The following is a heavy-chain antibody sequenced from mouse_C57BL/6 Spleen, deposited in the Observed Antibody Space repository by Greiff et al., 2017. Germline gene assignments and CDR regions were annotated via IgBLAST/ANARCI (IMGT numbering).Heavy chain of an antibody. CDR1: GYAFTNYL. CDR3: AYGNFFDY. V-gene: IGHV1-54*01. D-gene: IGHD2-1*01. J-gene: IGHJ2*01. CDR2: SNPGSGGT. Sequence: VQLQQSGAELVRPGTSVKVSCKASGYAFTNYLIEWVKQRPGQGLEWIGVSNPGSGGTNYNEKFKGKATLTADKSSSTAYMQLSSLTSEDSAVYFCAYGNFFDYWGQGTTLTVSS.